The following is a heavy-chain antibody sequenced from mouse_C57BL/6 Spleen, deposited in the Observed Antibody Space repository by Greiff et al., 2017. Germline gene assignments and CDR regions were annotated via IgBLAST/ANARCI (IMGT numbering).Heavy chain of an antibody. CDR2: IYPGSGST. Sequence: QVQLQQPGAELVKPGASVKMSCKASGYTFTSYWITWVKQRPGQGLEWIGDIYPGSGSTNYNEKFKSKATLTVDTSSSTAYMQLSSLTSEDSAVYYCARSETAQAFWFAYWGQGTLVTVSA. CDR3: ARSETAQAFWFAY. CDR1: GYTFTSYW. J-gene: IGHJ3*01. V-gene: IGHV1-55*01. D-gene: IGHD3-2*02.